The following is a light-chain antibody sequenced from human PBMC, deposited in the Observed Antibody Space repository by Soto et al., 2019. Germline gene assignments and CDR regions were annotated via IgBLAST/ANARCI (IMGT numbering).Light chain of an antibody. CDR1: RHVYINA. CDR2: GAS. Sequence: FVLTQSPATLSLSPGEPATLSCRASRHVYINALAWYQQKPGRTPTLLIYGASTRATGIPDRFSATGSGKDFSLTFSIVEPEDFAVYSFQQYGASHFTFGPGAIVEI. CDR3: QQYGASHFT. J-gene: IGKJ3*01. V-gene: IGKV3-20*01.